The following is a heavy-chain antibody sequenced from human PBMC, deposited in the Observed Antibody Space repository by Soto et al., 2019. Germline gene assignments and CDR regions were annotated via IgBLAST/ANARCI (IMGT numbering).Heavy chain of an antibody. CDR1: GITISNYC. CDR3: VAGVQYYAMGV. V-gene: IGHV3-30*03. J-gene: IGHJ6*02. CDR2: ISYDGSNK. Sequence: QVQRVESVGGVVQPGRSLRVSCAASGITISNYCMYWVRQAPGKGLEWVAAISYDGSNKHYSDSVQGRFTISRDNSKNTLFLQMNSLRDEDTAVFYCVAGVQYYAMGVWGQGTTVAVS. D-gene: IGHD4-4*01.